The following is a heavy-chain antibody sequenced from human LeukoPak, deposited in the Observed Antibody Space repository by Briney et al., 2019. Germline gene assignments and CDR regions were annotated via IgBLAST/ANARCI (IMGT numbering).Heavy chain of an antibody. CDR1: GFTFSSSW. V-gene: IGHV3-7*01. Sequence: GGSLRLSCAASGFTFSSSWMNWVRQAPGKGLEGVSNIKQDGSEKYYVDSVKGRFTISRDNAKNSLYLQMNTLRAEDTAVYYCASLDHWGQGPLVPVSS. CDR3: ASLDH. J-gene: IGHJ4*02. CDR2: IKQDGSEK.